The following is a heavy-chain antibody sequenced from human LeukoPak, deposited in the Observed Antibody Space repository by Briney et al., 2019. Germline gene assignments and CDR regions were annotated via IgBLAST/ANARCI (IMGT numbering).Heavy chain of an antibody. CDR3: ARDLVGCSSTSCRNWFDP. CDR1: GYTFTSYG. V-gene: IGHV1-18*01. Sequence: RASVKVSCKASGYTFTSYGISWVRQAPGQGLEWMGWISAYNGNTNYAQKLQDRVTMTTDTSTSTAYMALRSLRSDDTAVYYCARDLVGCSSTSCRNWFDPWGQGTLVTVSS. J-gene: IGHJ5*02. CDR2: ISAYNGNT. D-gene: IGHD2-2*01.